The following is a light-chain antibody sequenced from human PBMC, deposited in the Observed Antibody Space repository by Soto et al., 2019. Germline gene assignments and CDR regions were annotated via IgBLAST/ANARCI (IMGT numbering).Light chain of an antibody. CDR1: QSISTY. V-gene: IGKV1-39*01. CDR3: QQTHTTFT. Sequence: DIQMTQSPSSLSASVGDRVTITCRASQSISTYLNWYQQKPGKVPKLLIYAASSLQSGVPSRFSGSGSGTDFTLTISSPQPEDFATYYCQQTHTTFTFGGGTTVEIK. J-gene: IGKJ4*01. CDR2: AAS.